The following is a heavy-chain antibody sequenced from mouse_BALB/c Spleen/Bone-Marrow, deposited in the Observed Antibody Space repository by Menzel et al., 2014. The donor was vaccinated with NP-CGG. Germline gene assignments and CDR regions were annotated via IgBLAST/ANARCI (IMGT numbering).Heavy chain of an antibody. V-gene: IGHV1-4*01. CDR3: ARDWTIPFAY. Sequence: QVQLQQSGAELARPGASVKMSCKASGYTFTSYMMHWVKQRPGQGLEWIGYINPSSGYTNYNQKFKDKATLTADKSSSTAYMQLSSLTSEDSAVYYCARDWTIPFAYWGQGTLVTVSA. D-gene: IGHD1-1*02. CDR2: INPSSGYT. CDR1: GYTFTSYM. J-gene: IGHJ3*01.